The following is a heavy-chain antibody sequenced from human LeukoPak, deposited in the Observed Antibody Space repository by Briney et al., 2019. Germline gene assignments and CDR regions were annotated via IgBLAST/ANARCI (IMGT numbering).Heavy chain of an antibody. CDR3: AKDGSASSSWAEYFQH. D-gene: IGHD6-13*01. CDR1: GFPFSSFA. CDR2: ISNSGAGT. V-gene: IGHV3-23*01. J-gene: IGHJ1*01. Sequence: PGGSLRLSCAASGFPFSSFAMSWVRLAPGQGLEWVSTISNSGAGTYYADSVKGRFTISRDNSKNTLYLQMNSLRAEDTAVYYCAKDGSASSSWAEYFQHWGQGTLVTVSS.